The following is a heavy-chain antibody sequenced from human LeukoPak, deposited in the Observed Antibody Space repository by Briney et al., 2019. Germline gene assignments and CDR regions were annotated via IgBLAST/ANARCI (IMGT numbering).Heavy chain of an antibody. V-gene: IGHV1-46*01. CDR1: GYTFTSYY. CDR2: INPSRGST. J-gene: IGHJ6*02. Sequence: GASVKVSCKASGYTFTSYYMHWVRQAPGQGLEWMGIINPSRGSTSYAQKFQGRVTMTRDTSTSTVYMELSSLRSEDTAVYYCAKNSVTYYYGMDVWGQGTTVTVSS. CDR3: AKNSVTYYYGMDV. D-gene: IGHD2/OR15-2a*01.